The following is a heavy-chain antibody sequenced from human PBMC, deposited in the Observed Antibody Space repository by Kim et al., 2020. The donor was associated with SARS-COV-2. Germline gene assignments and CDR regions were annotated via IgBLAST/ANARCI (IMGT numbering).Heavy chain of an antibody. Sequence: GGSLRLSCAASGFTVTTNYITWVRQAPGRGLEWVSVIYANGSTYYADSVKGRFSISRDNSKNMVYLQMDSLRAEDTAVYFCARLGYWSGLDYWGQGTLVTVSS. CDR3: ARLGYWSGLDY. D-gene: IGHD2-15*01. J-gene: IGHJ4*02. V-gene: IGHV3-53*01. CDR2: IYANGST. CDR1: GFTVTTNY.